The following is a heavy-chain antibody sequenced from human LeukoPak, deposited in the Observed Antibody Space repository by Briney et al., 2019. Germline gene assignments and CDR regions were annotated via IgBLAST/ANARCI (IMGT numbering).Heavy chain of an antibody. CDR3: ARDPTTVTKGFDV. CDR2: ISSIGST. CDR1: DDSFNTHY. D-gene: IGHD4-17*01. Sequence: SETLSLTCSVSDDSFNTHYGTWIRHPPGKGLEWIGYISSIGSTNYNPSLKSRVTITIDTSKKQFSLKMTSVTAADTAVYYCARDPTTVTKGFDVWGQGTMVTVSS. V-gene: IGHV4-59*11. J-gene: IGHJ3*01.